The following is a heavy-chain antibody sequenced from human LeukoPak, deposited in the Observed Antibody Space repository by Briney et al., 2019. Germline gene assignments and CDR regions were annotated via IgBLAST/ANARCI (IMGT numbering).Heavy chain of an antibody. CDR3: ARRSSSGWTFDY. CDR2: IYYSGST. J-gene: IGHJ4*02. Sequence: KPSETLSLTCTVSGGSISSSNYYWGWIRQPPGKGLEWIASIYYSGSTYYNPSLKSRVTISIDTSKNQFSLKLSSVTAADTAVYYCARRSSSGWTFDYWGQGTLVTVPS. V-gene: IGHV4-39*01. CDR1: GGSISSSNYY. D-gene: IGHD6-19*01.